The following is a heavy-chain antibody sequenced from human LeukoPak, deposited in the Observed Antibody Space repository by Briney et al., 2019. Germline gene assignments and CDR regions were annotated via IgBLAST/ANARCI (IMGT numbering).Heavy chain of an antibody. CDR2: IYPGDSDT. CDR3: ARRYGSGSDTDAFDI. V-gene: IGHV5-51*01. CDR1: GYSFTSYW. D-gene: IGHD3-10*01. Sequence: GESLKISCKGSGYSFTSYWLGWVRQMPGKGLEWMGIIYPGDSDTRYSPFFQGQVTISADKSISTAYLQWSSLKAADTAMYYCARRYGSGSDTDAFDIWGQETMVTVSS. J-gene: IGHJ3*02.